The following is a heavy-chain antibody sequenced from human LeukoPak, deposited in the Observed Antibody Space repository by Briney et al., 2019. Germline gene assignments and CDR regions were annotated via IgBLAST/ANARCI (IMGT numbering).Heavy chain of an antibody. Sequence: SVKVSCKASGGTFSSYAISWVRQAPGQGLEWMGGIIPIFGTASYAQKFQGRVTITADESTSTAYMELSSLRSEDTAVYYCARGDVVDDILTGPASSVDCWGQGTLVTVSS. J-gene: IGHJ4*02. CDR2: IIPIFGTA. V-gene: IGHV1-69*01. CDR1: GGTFSSYA. CDR3: ARGDVVDDILTGPASSVDC. D-gene: IGHD3-9*01.